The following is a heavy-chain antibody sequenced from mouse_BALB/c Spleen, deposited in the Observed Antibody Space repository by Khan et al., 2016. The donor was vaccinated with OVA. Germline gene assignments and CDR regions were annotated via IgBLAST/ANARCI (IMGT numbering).Heavy chain of an antibody. CDR1: GFTFTDYY. CDR2: IRNKANGYTT. D-gene: IGHD2-3*01. V-gene: IGHV7-3*02. CDR3: ARDKDDDGYFYWYFDV. Sequence: EVELVESGGGLVQPGGSLRLSCATSGFTFTDYYMSWVRQPPGKALEWLGFIRNKANGYTTEYSASVKGRFTISRDNSQSILYLQMNTLRAEDSATYYCARDKDDDGYFYWYFDVWGAGTTVTVSS. J-gene: IGHJ1*01.